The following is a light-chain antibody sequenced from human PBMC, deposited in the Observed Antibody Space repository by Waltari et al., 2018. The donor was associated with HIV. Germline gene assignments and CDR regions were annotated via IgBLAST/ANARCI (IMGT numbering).Light chain of an antibody. Sequence: DIHLTQSPSSVSASVGDTVTITCRASQSISNWLAWYQQQPGKAPKLLIYAASTLQSGVPSMFSGRGSGTDFTLTITNLQPEDFATYYCQQANSFLTFGGGTKVEIK. CDR3: QQANSFLT. J-gene: IGKJ4*01. CDR1: QSISNW. CDR2: AAS. V-gene: IGKV1D-12*01.